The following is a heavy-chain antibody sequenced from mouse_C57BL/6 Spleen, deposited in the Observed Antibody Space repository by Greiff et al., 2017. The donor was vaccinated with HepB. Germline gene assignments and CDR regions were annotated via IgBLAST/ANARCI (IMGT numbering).Heavy chain of an antibody. J-gene: IGHJ2*01. D-gene: IGHD4-1*01. CDR2: INPSSGYT. Sequence: VKVVESGAELAKPGASVKLSCKASGYTFTSYWMHWVKQRPGQGLEWIRYINPSSGYTKYNQKFKDKATLTADKSSSTAYMQLSSLTYEDSAVYYCARSGKRTGTEFDYWGQGTTLTVSS. CDR3: ARSGKRTGTEFDY. CDR1: GYTFTSYW. V-gene: IGHV1-7*01.